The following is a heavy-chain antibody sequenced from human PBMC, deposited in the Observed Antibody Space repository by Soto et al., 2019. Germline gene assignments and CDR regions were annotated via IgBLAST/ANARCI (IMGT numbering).Heavy chain of an antibody. V-gene: IGHV3-23*01. Sequence: GGSLRLSCAAPEFTFTNYAMGWVRQAPGKGLEWVSVISGSGGSTYYADSVKGRFTISRDNSKNTLYLQMNSLRADDTAVYYCAKSGGDCSGGSCYSGFFHYWGQGTLVTVSS. D-gene: IGHD2-15*01. J-gene: IGHJ4*02. CDR1: EFTFTNYA. CDR3: AKSGGDCSGGSCYSGFFHY. CDR2: ISGSGGST.